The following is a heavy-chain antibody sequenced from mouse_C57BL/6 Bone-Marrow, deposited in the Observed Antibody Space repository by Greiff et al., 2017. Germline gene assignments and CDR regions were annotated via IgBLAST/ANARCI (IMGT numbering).Heavy chain of an antibody. CDR3: ARSYTTGYFDV. J-gene: IGHJ1*03. V-gene: IGHV2-2*01. D-gene: IGHD1-1*01. CDR2: IWSGGST. CDR1: GFSLTSYG. Sequence: QVQLQQSGPGLVQPSQSLSITCTVSGFSLTSYGVHWVRQSPGKGLEWLGVIWSGGSTDYNAAFISRLSISKDNSNSQFFFKMNSLQADDTDIYYCARSYTTGYFDVWGTGTTVTVSS.